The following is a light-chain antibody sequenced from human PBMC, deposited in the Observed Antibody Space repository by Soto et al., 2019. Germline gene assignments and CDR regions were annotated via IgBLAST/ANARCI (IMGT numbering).Light chain of an antibody. J-gene: IGKJ4*01. CDR2: TAS. V-gene: IGKV1-12*01. CDR1: RAMSSY. Sequence: DIQMTQSASFVSASVGDRVTITCRASRAMSSYLAWYRQKPGKAPNLLIYTASNLQDGVPSRFSGSGFGTDFTLTIISLQPEDFATYYCQQAYSFPLTFGGGTRVEIK. CDR3: QQAYSFPLT.